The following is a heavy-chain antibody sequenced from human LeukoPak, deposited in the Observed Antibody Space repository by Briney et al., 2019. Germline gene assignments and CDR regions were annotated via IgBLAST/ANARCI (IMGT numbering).Heavy chain of an antibody. Sequence: GGSLRLSCAASGFTFSSYAMSWVRQAPGKGLEWVSAISGSGGSTYYADSVKGRFTISRDNCKNTLYLQMNSLRAEDTAVYYCAKSGYRDSSGYYYPLCPDYWGQGTLVTVSS. J-gene: IGHJ4*02. CDR3: AKSGYRDSSGYYYPLCPDY. CDR1: GFTFSSYA. D-gene: IGHD3-22*01. CDR2: ISGSGGST. V-gene: IGHV3-23*01.